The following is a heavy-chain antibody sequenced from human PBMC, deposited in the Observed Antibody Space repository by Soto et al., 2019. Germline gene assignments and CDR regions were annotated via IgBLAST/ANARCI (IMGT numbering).Heavy chain of an antibody. CDR1: GFSLSTSGMC. CDR2: IDWDDDK. CDR3: ARTRYYYDSSGYPQYGMDV. Sequence: SGPTLVNPTQTLTLTCTFSGFSLSTSGMCVSWIRQPPGKALEWLALIDWDDDKYYSTSLKTRLTISKDTSKNQVVLTMTNMDPVDTATYYGARTRYYYDSSGYPQYGMDVWGQGTTVTVSS. V-gene: IGHV2-70*01. J-gene: IGHJ6*02. D-gene: IGHD3-22*01.